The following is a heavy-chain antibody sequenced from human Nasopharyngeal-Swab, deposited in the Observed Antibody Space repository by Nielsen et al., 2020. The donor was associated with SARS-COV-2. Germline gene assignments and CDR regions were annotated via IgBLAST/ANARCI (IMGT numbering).Heavy chain of an antibody. V-gene: IGHV1-3*01. CDR2: INADNGNT. J-gene: IGHJ3*02. CDR1: GYTFTSYA. CDR3: ARARFGVYYDSSGARDAFDI. D-gene: IGHD3-22*01. Sequence: ASVKISCKASGYTFTSYAMHWVLQAPGQRLEWMGCINADNGNTTYSQKFQGRVTITRDTSASTAYMELRSRRSEDTAVYYCARARFGVYYDSSGARDAFDIWGQGTMVTVSS.